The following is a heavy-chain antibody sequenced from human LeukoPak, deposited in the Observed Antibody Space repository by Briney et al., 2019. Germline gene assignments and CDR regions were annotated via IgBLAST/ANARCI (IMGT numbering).Heavy chain of an antibody. CDR2: IYYSGST. CDR3: AREKGIVAGLYYYYGMDV. CDR1: GGSISSYY. D-gene: IGHD6-19*01. V-gene: IGHV4-59*01. Sequence: AETLSLTCTVSGGSISSYYWSWIRQPTGKGLEWIGYIYYSGSTNYNPSLKSRVTISVDTSKNQFSLKLSSVTAADTAVYYCAREKGIVAGLYYYYGMDVRGQGTTVTVSS. J-gene: IGHJ6*02.